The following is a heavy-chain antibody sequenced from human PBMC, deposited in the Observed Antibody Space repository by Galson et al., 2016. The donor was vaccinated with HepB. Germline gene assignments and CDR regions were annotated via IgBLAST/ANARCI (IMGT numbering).Heavy chain of an antibody. CDR2: ISSSGSTI. D-gene: IGHD6-6*01. J-gene: IGHJ6*02. Sequence: SLRLSCAASGITFSDSYMTWIRQAPGKGLEWLSYISSSGSTIYYADSVKGRFTISRDDAKSSLYLQMNSLRAEDTAVYYCARRFRDSNSRGMDVWGQGTTVTVSS. CDR1: GITFSDSY. V-gene: IGHV3-11*04. CDR3: ARRFRDSNSRGMDV.